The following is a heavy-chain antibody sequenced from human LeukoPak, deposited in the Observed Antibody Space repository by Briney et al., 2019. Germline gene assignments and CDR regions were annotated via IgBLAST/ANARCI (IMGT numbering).Heavy chain of an antibody. CDR3: TGDSSAGRVYY. CDR2: IYSGGST. V-gene: IGHV3-53*01. J-gene: IGHJ4*02. D-gene: IGHD6-13*01. CDR1: GFNVMSKH. Sequence: GGSLRLSCAASGFNVMSKHVSWVRQAPGKGLEWVSVIYSGGSTYYADSVEGRFTISRDSSKSTLYLQMNSLRAEDTAVYYCTGDSSAGRVYYWGQGTLVIVSS.